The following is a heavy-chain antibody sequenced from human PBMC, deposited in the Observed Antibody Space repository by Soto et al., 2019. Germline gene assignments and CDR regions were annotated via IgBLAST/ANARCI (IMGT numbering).Heavy chain of an antibody. J-gene: IGHJ4*02. CDR3: ARETFRYDSSGHYPIDY. Sequence: GASVKVSCKASGYTFTSYGISWVRQAPGQGLEWMGWISAYNGNTNYAQKLQGRVTMTTDTSTSTAYMELRSLRSDDTAVYYCARETFRYDSSGHYPIDYWGQGTLVTVSS. CDR2: ISAYNGNT. D-gene: IGHD3-22*01. CDR1: GYTFTSYG. V-gene: IGHV1-18*04.